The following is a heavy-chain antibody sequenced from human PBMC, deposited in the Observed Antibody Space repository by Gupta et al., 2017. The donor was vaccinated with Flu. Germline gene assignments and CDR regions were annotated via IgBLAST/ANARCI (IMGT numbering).Heavy chain of an antibody. CDR2: ISTYNGNT. Sequence: VRQAPGQGLEWMGWISTYNGNTNYAQKLQGRVTMTTDTSTSTAYMELRSLRSDDTAVYYCARARDPGRWLLEVALDYWGQGTLVTVSS. J-gene: IGHJ4*02. D-gene: IGHD5-12*01. V-gene: IGHV1-18*01. CDR3: ARARDPGRWLLEVALDY.